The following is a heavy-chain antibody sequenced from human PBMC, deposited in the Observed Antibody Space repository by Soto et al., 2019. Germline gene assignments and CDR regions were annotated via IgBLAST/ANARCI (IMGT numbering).Heavy chain of an antibody. J-gene: IGHJ6*03. CDR1: GGSFSGYY. Sequence: SETMSLTCAVYGGSFSGYYWSWIRPPPGKGLEWIGEINHSGSTNYNPSLKSRVTISVDTSKNQFSLKLSSVTAADTAVYYCARKGYDFWSGRWYYYYMDVWGKGTTVTVSS. V-gene: IGHV4-34*01. CDR2: INHSGST. D-gene: IGHD3-3*01. CDR3: ARKGYDFWSGRWYYYYMDV.